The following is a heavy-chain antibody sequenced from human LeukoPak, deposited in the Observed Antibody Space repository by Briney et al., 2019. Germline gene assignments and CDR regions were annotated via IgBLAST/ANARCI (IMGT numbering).Heavy chain of an antibody. D-gene: IGHD3-10*01. J-gene: IGHJ4*02. V-gene: IGHV3-30*02. CDR1: GFTFSSCG. Sequence: PGGSLRLSCAASGFTFSSCGMHWVRQAPGKGLEWVAFIRYDGSNKYYADSVKGRFTISRDNSKNTLYLQMNSLRAEDTAVYYCAKDPSRNYYGSGSYPFDYWGQGTLVTVSS. CDR3: AKDPSRNYYGSGSYPFDY. CDR2: IRYDGSNK.